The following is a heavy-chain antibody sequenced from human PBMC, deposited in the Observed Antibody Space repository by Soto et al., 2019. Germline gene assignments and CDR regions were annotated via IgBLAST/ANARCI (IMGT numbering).Heavy chain of an antibody. J-gene: IGHJ4*02. CDR1: GYTFTSYY. CDR2: INPSGGST. D-gene: IGHD2-2*01. Sequence: QVQLVQSGAEVKKPGASVKVSCKASGYTFTSYYMHWVRQAPGQGLEWMGIINPSGGSTSYAQKFRGRVTMTRDTSTSTVYMELSSLRSEDTAVYYCARAGLVPAAMAEGGFDYWGQGTLVTVSS. V-gene: IGHV1-46*01. CDR3: ARAGLVPAAMAEGGFDY.